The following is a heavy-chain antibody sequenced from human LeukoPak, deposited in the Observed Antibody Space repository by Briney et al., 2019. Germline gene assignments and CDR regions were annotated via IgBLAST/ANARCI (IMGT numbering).Heavy chain of an antibody. CDR3: ARGGPGELAPFYYYGMDV. J-gene: IGHJ6*02. V-gene: IGHV1-46*01. CDR2: INPSGGST. D-gene: IGHD1-26*01. CDR1: GYTFTSYY. Sequence: GASVKVSCKASGYTFTSYYMHWVRQAPGQGLEWMGLINPSGGSTSYAQKFQGRVTMTRDTSTSTVYMELSSLRSEDTAVYYCARGGPGELAPFYYYGMDVWGQGTTVTVSS.